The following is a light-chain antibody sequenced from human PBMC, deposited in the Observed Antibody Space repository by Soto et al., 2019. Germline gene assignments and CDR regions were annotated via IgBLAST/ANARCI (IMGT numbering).Light chain of an antibody. CDR2: DVS. CDR3: SSYTSSSTYV. J-gene: IGLJ1*01. V-gene: IGLV2-14*01. Sequence: SVLTQPASVSGSPGQSITISCTGTSSDVGAYKYVSWYQQHPGKAPKLMIYDVSNRPSGVSDRFSGSKSGNTASLTISGLQAEHEAAYYCSSYTSSSTYVFGTGTKVTVL. CDR1: SSDVGAYKY.